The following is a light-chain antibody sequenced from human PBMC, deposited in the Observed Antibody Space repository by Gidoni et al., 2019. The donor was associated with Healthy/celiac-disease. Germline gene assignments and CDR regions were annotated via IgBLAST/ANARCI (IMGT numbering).Light chain of an antibody. V-gene: IGKV1-39*01. Sequence: DIQMTQSPASLSASVGDRVTITCRASQSISSYLNWYQQKPGKAPKLLIYAASSLQSGVPSRFCGSGAGTDLTLTISSLQPEDFATYYCQQSYSTPPWTFGQGTKVEIK. CDR1: QSISSY. J-gene: IGKJ1*01. CDR2: AAS. CDR3: QQSYSTPPWT.